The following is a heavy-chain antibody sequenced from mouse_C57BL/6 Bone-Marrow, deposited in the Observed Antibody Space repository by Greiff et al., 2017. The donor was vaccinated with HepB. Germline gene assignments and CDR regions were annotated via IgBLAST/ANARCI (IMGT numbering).Heavy chain of an antibody. Sequence: EVQLVESGGGLVQPKGSLKLSCAASGFTFNTYAMHWVRQAPGKGLEWVARIRSKSSNYATYYADSVKDRFTISRDDSQSMLYLQMNNLKTEDTAMYYCVRDDYYGSSWYFDVWGTGTTVTVSS. J-gene: IGHJ1*03. CDR2: IRSKSSNYAT. CDR1: GFTFNTYA. D-gene: IGHD1-1*01. CDR3: VRDDYYGSSWYFDV. V-gene: IGHV10-3*01.